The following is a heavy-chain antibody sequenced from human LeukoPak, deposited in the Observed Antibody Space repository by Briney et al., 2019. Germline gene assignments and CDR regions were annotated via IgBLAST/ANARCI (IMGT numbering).Heavy chain of an antibody. D-gene: IGHD5-18*01. V-gene: IGHV3-11*01. CDR3: ARDSGRRGYNYNF. CDR2: ISGVSTTI. CDR1: GFTFSDYH. J-gene: IGHJ4*02. Sequence: GGSLRLSCAASGFTFSDYHMYWIRQAPGKGLEWVAYISGVSTTIYYADSLKGRFTISRDNAKNSLYLQMNSLRAEDTAVYYCARDSGRRGYNYNFWGQGTLVTVSS.